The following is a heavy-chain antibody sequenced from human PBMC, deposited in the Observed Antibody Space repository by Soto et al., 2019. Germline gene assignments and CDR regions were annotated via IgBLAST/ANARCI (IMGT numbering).Heavy chain of an antibody. V-gene: IGHV4-30-2*01. CDR2: IYHSGST. CDR1: GGSISSGGYS. CDR3: ARVRPYYGMAV. J-gene: IGHJ6*02. Sequence: PSETLSLTCTVSGGSISSGGYSWSWIRQPPGKGLEWIGYIYHSGSTYYNQSLKSRVTISVDRSKNQFSLKLSSVTAADTAVYYCARVRPYYGMAVGGQGTTVTVSS.